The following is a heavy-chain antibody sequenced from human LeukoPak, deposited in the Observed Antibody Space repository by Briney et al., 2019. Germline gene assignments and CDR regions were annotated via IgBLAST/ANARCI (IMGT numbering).Heavy chain of an antibody. CDR2: INPSGGST. Sequence: ASVKVSCKASGYTFTSYYMHWVRQAPGQGLEWMGIINPSGGSTSYAQKFQGRVTMTRDTSTSTVYMELSSLRSEDTAVYYCARVAIFGVVRYGMDVWGQGTTVTVSS. J-gene: IGHJ6*02. CDR1: GYTFTSYY. CDR3: ARVAIFGVVRYGMDV. D-gene: IGHD3-3*01. V-gene: IGHV1-46*01.